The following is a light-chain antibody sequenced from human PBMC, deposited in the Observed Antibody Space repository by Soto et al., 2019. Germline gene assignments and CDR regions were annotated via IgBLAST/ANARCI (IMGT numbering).Light chain of an antibody. CDR1: SSDVGRYNY. Sequence: QSALTQPRSVSGSPGQSVTISCTGTSSDVGRYNYVSWYQQLPGKAPKLMTYDVTKRTSGVPDRFSGSKSGNTASLTISGLQAEDEADYYCCSYAGSYTFVFGIGTKLTVL. J-gene: IGLJ1*01. V-gene: IGLV2-11*01. CDR3: CSYAGSYTFV. CDR2: DVT.